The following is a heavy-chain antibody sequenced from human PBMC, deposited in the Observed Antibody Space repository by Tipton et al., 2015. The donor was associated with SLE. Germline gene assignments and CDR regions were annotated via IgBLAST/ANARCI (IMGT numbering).Heavy chain of an antibody. J-gene: IGHJ3*02. CDR2: ISAYNGNT. CDR3: ARDGGSSWSLDAFDT. V-gene: IGHV1-18*01. D-gene: IGHD6-13*01. CDR1: GYIFTSYG. Sequence: QSGAEVKQPGASVKVSCKASGYIFTSYGISWVRQAPGQGLEWMGWISAYNGNTNYAEKVQGRVTMITDTSTSTAYMELRRLTSDDTAVHYCARDGGSSWSLDAFDTWGQGTMVTVSS.